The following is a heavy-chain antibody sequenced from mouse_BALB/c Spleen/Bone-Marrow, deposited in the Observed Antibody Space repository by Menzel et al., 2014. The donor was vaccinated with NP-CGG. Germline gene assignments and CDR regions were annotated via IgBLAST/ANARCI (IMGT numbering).Heavy chain of an antibody. V-gene: IGHV5-15*02. D-gene: IGHD1-1*01. Sequence: EVQLVESGGGLVQPGGSRKLSCAASGFTFSDYGMPWVRQGPGRGHEWVAFISHLAYSIYYAVTVTGRFTISRENAKNSLCLEMSSLRSEDTAMYYCARDYYGSSYWYFDVWGAGTTVTVSS. CDR3: ARDYYGSSYWYFDV. CDR2: ISHLAYSI. J-gene: IGHJ1*01. CDR1: GFTFSDYG.